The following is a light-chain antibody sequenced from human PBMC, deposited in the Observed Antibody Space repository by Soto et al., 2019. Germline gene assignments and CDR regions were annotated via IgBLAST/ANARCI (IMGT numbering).Light chain of an antibody. V-gene: IGLV1-47*01. J-gene: IGLJ3*02. CDR3: AAWDDSLSGRV. CDR2: SND. Sequence: QSALTQPPSASGTPGQRVTISCSGSSSNIGSKYVYWYQQLPGTAPKLLIYSNDQRPSGVPDRFSGSKSGTSASLAISGLRSEDEADYYCAAWDDSLSGRVFGGGTKLTVL. CDR1: SSNIGSKY.